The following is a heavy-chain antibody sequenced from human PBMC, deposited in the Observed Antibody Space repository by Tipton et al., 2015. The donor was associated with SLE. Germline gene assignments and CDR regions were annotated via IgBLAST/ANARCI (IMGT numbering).Heavy chain of an antibody. CDR2: IYHSGSI. J-gene: IGHJ4*02. V-gene: IGHV4-38-2*02. CDR1: GYSITSGKY. CDR3: ARDIEAPRDFLYFDY. D-gene: IGHD3-3*01. Sequence: TLSLTCVVSGYSITSGKYWDWIRQPPGKGLEWIGSIYHSGSIYYNPSFESRVTLSIDTSKNQFSLKLTSVTAADTAVYYCARDIEAPRDFLYFDYWGQGILVSVSS.